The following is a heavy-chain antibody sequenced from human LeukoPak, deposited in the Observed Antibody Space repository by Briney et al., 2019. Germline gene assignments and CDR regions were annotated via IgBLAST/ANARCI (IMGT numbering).Heavy chain of an antibody. CDR2: IYTSGST. J-gene: IGHJ4*02. Sequence: SETLSLPCTVSGGSLSSYYWSWLRQPAGKGLEWLGRIYTSGSTNYKPSLKTRLTISVDTAKNHLSLKLSSVAAADTAVYYCARHRSWRHSSGWYSQVSPDFDYWGQGTLVTVSS. V-gene: IGHV4-4*07. D-gene: IGHD6-19*01. CDR1: GGSLSSYY. CDR3: ARHRSWRHSSGWYSQVSPDFDY.